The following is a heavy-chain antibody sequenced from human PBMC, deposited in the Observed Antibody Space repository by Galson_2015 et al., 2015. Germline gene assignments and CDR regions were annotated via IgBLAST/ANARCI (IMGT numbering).Heavy chain of an antibody. CDR1: GFTFDDYA. CDR2: ISWNSGSI. Sequence: SLRLSCAASGFTFDDYAMHWVRHAPGKGLEWVSGISWNSGSIGYADSVKGRFTISRDNAKNSLYLQMNSLRAEDTALYYCAKDIDTMVRGAIDYWGQGTLVTVSS. D-gene: IGHD3-10*01. CDR3: AKDIDTMVRGAIDY. V-gene: IGHV3-9*01. J-gene: IGHJ4*02.